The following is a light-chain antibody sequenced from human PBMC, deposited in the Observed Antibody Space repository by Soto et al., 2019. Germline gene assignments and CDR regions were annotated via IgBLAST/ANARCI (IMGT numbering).Light chain of an antibody. CDR1: QSVSSRY. J-gene: IGKJ1*01. CDR3: QQYGSSLAT. V-gene: IGKV3-20*01. Sequence: EIVLTQSPGTLSLSPGERATLSCRPSQSVSSRYLAWYQQRPGQAPRLLIYGASSRATGIPDRFSGSGSGTDFTLTISRLEPEDFAVYYCQQYGSSLATFGQGTKVDIK. CDR2: GAS.